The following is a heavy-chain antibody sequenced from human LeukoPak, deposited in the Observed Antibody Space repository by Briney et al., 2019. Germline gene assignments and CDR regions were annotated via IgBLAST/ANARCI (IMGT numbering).Heavy chain of an antibody. CDR2: INHSGST. Sequence: SETLSLTCAVYGGSFSGYYWSWIRQPPGKGLEWIGEINHSGSTSYNPSLKSRVTISVDTSKNQFSLKLSSVTAADTAVYYCARGRGRLRFGELPVWGQGTLVTVSS. CDR3: ARGRGRLRFGELPV. CDR1: GGSFSGYY. V-gene: IGHV4-34*01. D-gene: IGHD3-10*01. J-gene: IGHJ4*02.